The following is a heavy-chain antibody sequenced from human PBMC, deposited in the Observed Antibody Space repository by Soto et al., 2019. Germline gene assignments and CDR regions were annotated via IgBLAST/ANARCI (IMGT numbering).Heavy chain of an antibody. CDR1: GFTFSSND. V-gene: IGHV3-53*01. CDR3: ATRPLLPGAP. CDR2: IYSGGRT. D-gene: IGHD3-22*01. J-gene: IGHJ3*01. Sequence: EVQLVESGGGLIQPGGSLRLSCAASGFTFSSNDMNWVRQAPGKGLEWDSLIYSGGRTYYADSVKCRFTISRDNSKTTVYLPMSSLRDEDTAVYYCATRPLLPGAPWGQGTMVTVSS.